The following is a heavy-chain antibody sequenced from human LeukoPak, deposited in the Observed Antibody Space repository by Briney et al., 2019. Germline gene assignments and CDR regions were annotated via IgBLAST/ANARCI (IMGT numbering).Heavy chain of an antibody. CDR2: IYYSGST. V-gene: IGHV4-59*01. D-gene: IGHD3-22*01. CDR1: GGSISSYY. CDR3: ARGGSPMIRQENWFDP. Sequence: PSETLSLTCTVSGGSISSYYWSWIRQPPGKGLEWIGYIYYSGSTNYNPSLKSRVTISVDTSKNQFSLKLSSVTAADTAVYYCARGGSPMIRQENWFDPWGQGTLVTVSS. J-gene: IGHJ5*02.